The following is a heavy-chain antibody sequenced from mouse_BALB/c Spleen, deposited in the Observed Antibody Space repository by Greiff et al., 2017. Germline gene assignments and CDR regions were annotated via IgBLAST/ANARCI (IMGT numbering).Heavy chain of an antibody. CDR2: IYPGSGST. J-gene: IGHJ4*01. CDR1: GYTFTSYW. Sequence: LQQPGSELVRPGASVKLSCKASGYTFTSYWMHWVKQRPGQGLEWIGNIYPGSGSTNYDEKFKSKATLTVDTSSSTAYMQLSSLTSEDSAVYYCTRGDPYAMDYWGQGTSVTVSS. V-gene: IGHV1S22*01. CDR3: TRGDPYAMDY.